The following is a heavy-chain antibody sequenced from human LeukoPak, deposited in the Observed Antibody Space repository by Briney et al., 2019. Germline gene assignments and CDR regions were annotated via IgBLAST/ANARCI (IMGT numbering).Heavy chain of an antibody. CDR1: GRSISTYY. V-gene: IGHV4-59*01. Sequence: SETLSLTCTVSGRSISTYYWSWIRQPPGKGLEWIGYIYYSGSTNYNPSLKSRVTISVDTSKNQFSLKLSSVTVADTAVYYCARLTYTSGNFDYWGQGTMVSVCS. CDR3: ARLTYTSGNFDY. J-gene: IGHJ4*02. CDR2: IYYSGST. D-gene: IGHD6-19*01.